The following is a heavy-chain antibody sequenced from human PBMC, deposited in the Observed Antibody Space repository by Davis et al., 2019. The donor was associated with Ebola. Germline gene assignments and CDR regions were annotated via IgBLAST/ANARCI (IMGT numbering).Heavy chain of an antibody. CDR1: GFTFDDFG. D-gene: IGHD3-10*01. CDR3: ARNLQVYNSGSLVADWFDP. J-gene: IGHJ5*02. V-gene: IGHV3-20*04. Sequence: PGGSLRLSCAASGFTFDDFGMSWVRQAPGKGLEWVSDINWNGAGTAYIDSVKGRFTISRDNAKNSLYLQMNSLRAEDTALYYCARNLQVYNSGSLVADWFDPWGQGTLVTVSS. CDR2: INWNGAGT.